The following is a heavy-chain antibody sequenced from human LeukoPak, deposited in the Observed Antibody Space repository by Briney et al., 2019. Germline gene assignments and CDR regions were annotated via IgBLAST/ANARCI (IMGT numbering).Heavy chain of an antibody. Sequence: GSLRLSCAASGFTFSSYAMSWVRQPPGKGLEWIGEINHSGSTNYNPSLKSRVTISVDTSKNQFSLKLSSVTAADTAVYYCARGKIQLWLLSWGQGTLVTVSS. J-gene: IGHJ4*02. CDR3: ARGKIQLWLLS. V-gene: IGHV4-34*01. CDR1: GFTFSSYA. D-gene: IGHD5-18*01. CDR2: INHSGST.